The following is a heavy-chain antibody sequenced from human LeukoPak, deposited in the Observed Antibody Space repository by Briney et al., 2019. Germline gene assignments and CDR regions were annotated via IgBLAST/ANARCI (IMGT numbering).Heavy chain of an antibody. CDR3: ARATDYYGSGSYLPLYYFYGMDV. CDR2: ITYDGSDE. J-gene: IGHJ6*04. D-gene: IGHD3-10*01. V-gene: IGHV3-30*04. Sequence: GGSLRLSCAAPGFTFSRHAMHWVRQSPGKGLEWVAIITYDGSDEYIADSVKGRFSISRDNSRNTLDLQVNNLTTEDTALYYCARATDYYGSGSYLPLYYFYGMDVWGKGTAVIVSS. CDR1: GFTFSRHA.